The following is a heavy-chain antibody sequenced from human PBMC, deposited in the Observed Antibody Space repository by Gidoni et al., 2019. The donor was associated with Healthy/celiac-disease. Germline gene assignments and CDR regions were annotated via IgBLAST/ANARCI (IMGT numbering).Heavy chain of an antibody. CDR2: IYTSGST. CDR3: ARGPYCSSTSCEAKIDY. J-gene: IGHJ4*02. V-gene: IGHV4-61*02. Sequence: QVQLQESGPGLVKPSQTLSLTCTVSGGSISSGSYYWSWIRQPAGKGLEWIGRIYTSGSTNYNPSLKSRVTISVDTSKNQFSLKLSSVTAADTAVYYCARGPYCSSTSCEAKIDYWGQGTLVTVSS. CDR1: GGSISSGSYY. D-gene: IGHD2-2*01.